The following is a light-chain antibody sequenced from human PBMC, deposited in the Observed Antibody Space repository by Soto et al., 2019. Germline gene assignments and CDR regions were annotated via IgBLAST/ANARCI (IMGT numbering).Light chain of an antibody. J-gene: IGLJ1*01. V-gene: IGLV2-8*01. CDR1: SSDVGGYNY. Sequence: QSALTRPPSASGSPGQSVTISCTGTSSDVGGYNYVSWYQQHPGKAPKFIIYEVNKRPSGVPDRFSGSKSGNTASLTVSGLQAEDEADYYCSSYVGSNNFYVFGTGTKLTVL. CDR2: EVN. CDR3: SSYVGSNNFYV.